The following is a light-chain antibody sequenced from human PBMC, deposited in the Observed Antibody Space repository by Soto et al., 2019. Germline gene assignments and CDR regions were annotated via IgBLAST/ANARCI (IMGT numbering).Light chain of an antibody. CDR1: QSLAYSDGNTY. CDR3: MQGTHRPYT. J-gene: IGKJ2*01. CDR2: KVS. V-gene: IGKV2-30*01. Sequence: DVVMTQSPLSLPVTLGQPASISCRSSQSLAYSDGNTYLNWFQQRPGQSPRRLIYKVSNRDSGVPDRFSGSGSVTDFTLTISRVEAEDVGVYYCMQGTHRPYTFGQGTKLEIK.